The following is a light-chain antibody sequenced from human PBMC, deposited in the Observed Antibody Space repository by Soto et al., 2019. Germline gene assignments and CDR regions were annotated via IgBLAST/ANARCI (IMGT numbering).Light chain of an antibody. CDR3: LQPSSFPRT. CDR2: AAS. V-gene: IGKV1-17*03. J-gene: IGKJ2*01. Sequence: DIQMTQSPSAMSASVGDRVTITCRASQDISIYLAWFQQKPGEVPKRLIYAASSLQRGVPSRFSGTGSGTEFPLTISRLQPEDFATYYCLQPSSFPRTFGQGAKLEVQ. CDR1: QDISIY.